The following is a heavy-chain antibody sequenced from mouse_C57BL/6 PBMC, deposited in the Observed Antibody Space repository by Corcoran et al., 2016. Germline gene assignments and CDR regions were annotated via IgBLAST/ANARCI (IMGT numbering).Heavy chain of an antibody. CDR3: ARMGGYYGSSLDY. CDR2: IYPGDGDT. J-gene: IGHJ2*01. Sequence: QVQLQQSGAELVKPGASVKISCKASGYAFSSYWMNWVKQRPGKGLEWIGQIYPGDGDTNYNGKFKGKATLTADKSSSTAYMQLSSLTSEDSAVYFCARMGGYYGSSLDYWGQGTTLTVSS. D-gene: IGHD1-1*01. V-gene: IGHV1-80*01. CDR1: GYAFSSYW.